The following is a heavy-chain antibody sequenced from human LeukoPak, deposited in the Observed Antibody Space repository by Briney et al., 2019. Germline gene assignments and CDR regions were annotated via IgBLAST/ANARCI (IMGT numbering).Heavy chain of an antibody. Sequence: GESLKISCQGFGSSFTTYWIGWVRPPPGKGLEWMGIVYPGGSITHYSPSFQGQVTISAGKSTSTAYLQWSSLKASDTAMYYCACRKYFSTWSDPWGQGTLVTVSS. J-gene: IGHJ5*02. CDR3: ACRKYFSTWSDP. V-gene: IGHV5-51*01. CDR1: GSSFTTYW. D-gene: IGHD1-14*01. CDR2: VYPGGSIT.